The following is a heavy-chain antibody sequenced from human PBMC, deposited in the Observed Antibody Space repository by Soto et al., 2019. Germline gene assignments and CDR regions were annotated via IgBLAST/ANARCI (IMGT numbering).Heavy chain of an antibody. J-gene: IGHJ6*02. CDR1: GGSIRSSSYY. V-gene: IGHV4-39*01. D-gene: IGHD6-13*01. CDR2: IYYSGST. Sequence: SATLSLTCTVSGGSIRSSSYYWGWIRQPPGKGLEWIGSIYYSGSTYYNPSLKSRVTISVDTSKNQFSLKLSSVTAADTAVYYCARQSSSLGYYYYGMDGCGQGTTVT. CDR3: ARQSSSLGYYYYGMDG.